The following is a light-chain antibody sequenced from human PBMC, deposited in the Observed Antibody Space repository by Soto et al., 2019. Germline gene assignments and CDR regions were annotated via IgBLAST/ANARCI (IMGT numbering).Light chain of an antibody. CDR3: QHNNYCWT. CDR1: QSVSNN. V-gene: IGKV3-15*01. Sequence: EIVMTQSPSILSVSPGDRATLSCRASQSVSNNLAWYQKKPGKAPRLLIYGASTMATGIPARFSGSGSGTEFTITISSLPSEDVAVYYCQHNNYCWTFGQGTKVEIK. J-gene: IGKJ1*01. CDR2: GAS.